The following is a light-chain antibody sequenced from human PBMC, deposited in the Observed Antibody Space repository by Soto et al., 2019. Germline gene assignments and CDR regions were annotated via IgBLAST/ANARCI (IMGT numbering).Light chain of an antibody. CDR1: SGHSSYA. V-gene: IGLV4-69*01. Sequence: QLVLTQSPSASGSLGASVKLTCTLSSGHSSYAIAWHQQQPEKGPRYLMKLNSDGSHSKGDGIPDRFSGSSSGAERYLTISSLQSEDEADYYCQTWGTGIHVFGGGTQLTVL. CDR2: LNSDGSH. CDR3: QTWGTGIHV. J-gene: IGLJ7*01.